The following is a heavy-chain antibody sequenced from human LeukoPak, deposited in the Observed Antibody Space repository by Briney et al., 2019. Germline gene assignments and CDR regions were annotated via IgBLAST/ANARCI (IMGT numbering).Heavy chain of an antibody. J-gene: IGHJ4*02. Sequence: GGSLRLSCAASEFVFSDYYMSWGRQAPGKGLEWVSYIRSGGDTKYHADSVKGRFTISRDNAKNSLYLQMNNLRAEDTAVYYCAREMGGDYGSGTFFDLWGQGNMVTVSS. CDR1: EFVFSDYY. D-gene: IGHD3-10*01. CDR2: IRSGGDTK. V-gene: IGHV3-11*01. CDR3: AREMGGDYGSGTFFDL.